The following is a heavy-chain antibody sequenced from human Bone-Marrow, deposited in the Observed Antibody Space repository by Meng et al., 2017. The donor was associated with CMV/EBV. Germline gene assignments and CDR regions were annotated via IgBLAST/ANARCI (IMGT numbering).Heavy chain of an antibody. CDR2: INPNRGGT. Sequence: ASVKVSCKASGYTFTGYYMHWVRQAPGQGLEWMGWINPNRGGTNNAQKFQGRVTMTRDTSISTAYMELSSLRSDDTAVYYCARDLLQWLDPAYYYYGLDVWGQGTTVTVSS. J-gene: IGHJ6*02. D-gene: IGHD6-19*01. V-gene: IGHV1-2*02. CDR3: ARDLLQWLDPAYYYYGLDV. CDR1: GYTFTGYY.